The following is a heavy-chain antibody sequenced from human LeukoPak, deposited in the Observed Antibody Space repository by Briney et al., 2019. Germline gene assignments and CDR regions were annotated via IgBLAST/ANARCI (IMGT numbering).Heavy chain of an antibody. CDR1: GFTFSNYG. J-gene: IGHJ6*02. Sequence: GGSLRLSCAASGFTFSNYGMHWVRQAPGKGLEWVALIWYDGSKQHYADSVKGRFTISRDNSNNTLYLQMNSLRAEDTAVYYCARVLKQQLVTYYYYGMDVWGQGTTVTVSS. D-gene: IGHD6-13*01. CDR2: IWYDGSKQ. CDR3: ARVLKQQLVTYYYYGMDV. V-gene: IGHV3-33*01.